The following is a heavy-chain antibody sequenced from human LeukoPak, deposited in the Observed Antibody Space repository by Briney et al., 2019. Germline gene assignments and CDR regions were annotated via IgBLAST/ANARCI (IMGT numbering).Heavy chain of an antibody. CDR1: GGSVSSGDYY. Sequence: SQTLSLTCTVSGGSVSSGDYYWSWIRQPPGKGLEWIGYIYYSGSTYYNPSLKSRVTISVDRSKNQFSLKLSSVTAADTAVYYCARGQTWDIVVVPAAMCFDIWGQGTMVTVSS. D-gene: IGHD2-2*01. CDR2: IYYSGST. V-gene: IGHV4-30-4*01. J-gene: IGHJ3*02. CDR3: ARGQTWDIVVVPAAMCFDI.